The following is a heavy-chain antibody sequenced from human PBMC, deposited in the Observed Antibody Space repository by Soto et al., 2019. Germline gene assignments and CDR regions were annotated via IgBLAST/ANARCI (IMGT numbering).Heavy chain of an antibody. D-gene: IGHD3-10*01. CDR3: AIAMGSTLFDY. Sequence: AGSLSLSCSASGFTFSSYDMHWVRQGTGKGLEWVSAIGTTGDTYYAGSVKGRFTISRDNAKNSLYLQMNSLTAGDTAIYFCAIAMGSTLFDYWGQGTLVTVSS. V-gene: IGHV3-13*04. J-gene: IGHJ4*02. CDR1: GFTFSSYD. CDR2: IGTTGDT.